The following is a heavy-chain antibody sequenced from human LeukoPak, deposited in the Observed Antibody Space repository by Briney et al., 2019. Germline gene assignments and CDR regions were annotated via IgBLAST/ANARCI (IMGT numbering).Heavy chain of an antibody. CDR3: ARKVAGLSYFDN. D-gene: IGHD6-19*01. Sequence: SDTLSLTCAGSDYAISSNNWWGWVRQPPGKGLEWIGYIYYTGSTYYNPSLKSRVTMSVDTSKNHFSLKLTSVTAGDTAVYYCARKVAGLSYFDNWGQGTLVTVSS. J-gene: IGHJ4*02. V-gene: IGHV4-28*01. CDR2: IYYTGST. CDR1: DYAISSNNW.